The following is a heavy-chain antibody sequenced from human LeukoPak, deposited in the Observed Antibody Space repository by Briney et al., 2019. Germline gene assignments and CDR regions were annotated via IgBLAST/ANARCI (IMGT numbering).Heavy chain of an antibody. CDR1: GGSFSGYY. J-gene: IGHJ4*02. CDR3: ARHGYYYGSGSYYY. CDR2: INHSGST. Sequence: PSETLSLTCAVYGGSFSGYYWSWIRQPPGKGLEWIGEINHSGSTNYNPSLKSRVTISVDTSKNQFSLKLSSVTAADTAVYYCARHGYYYGSGSYYYWGQGTLVTVSS. V-gene: IGHV4-34*01. D-gene: IGHD3-10*01.